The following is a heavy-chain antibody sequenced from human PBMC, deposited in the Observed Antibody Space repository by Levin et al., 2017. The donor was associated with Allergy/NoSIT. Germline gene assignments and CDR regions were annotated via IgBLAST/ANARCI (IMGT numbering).Heavy chain of an antibody. Sequence: PGESLKISCAASGFTFSSYYMTWVRQAPGKGLEWVANIKGDGSDEKYMDSVKGRFTISRDNAKNSVSLQMNSLRAEDTAIYYCARERGTVTGSYGMDVWGQGTTVTVSS. D-gene: IGHD4-17*01. V-gene: IGHV3-7*01. CDR1: GFTFSSYY. J-gene: IGHJ6*02. CDR2: IKGDGSDE. CDR3: ARERGTVTGSYGMDV.